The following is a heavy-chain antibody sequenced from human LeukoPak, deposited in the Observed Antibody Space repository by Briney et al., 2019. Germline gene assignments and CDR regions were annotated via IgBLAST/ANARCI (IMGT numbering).Heavy chain of an antibody. Sequence: GGSLRLSCATSGFTFSSYSMNWVRQAPGKGLEWVSSISSSSSYIYYADSVKGRFTISRDNAKNSLYLQMNSLRAEDTALYYCARDVVGATGAGYYYYGMDVWGQGTTVTVSS. CDR1: GFTFSSYS. CDR2: ISSSSSYI. J-gene: IGHJ6*02. D-gene: IGHD1-26*01. V-gene: IGHV3-21*01. CDR3: ARDVVGATGAGYYYYGMDV.